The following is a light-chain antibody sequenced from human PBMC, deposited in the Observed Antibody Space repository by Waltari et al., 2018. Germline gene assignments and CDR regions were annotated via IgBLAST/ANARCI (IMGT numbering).Light chain of an antibody. Sequence: QSVLTQPPSVSGAPGQSVTIACTVSSSNIGAGYDVHWYQQLPGRVPKLLIYGNSNPPSGVPDRFTCSKSGTSASLAITGLQAEDEADYYCQSSDSSLASLHVFGTGTKVTVL. J-gene: IGLJ1*01. V-gene: IGLV1-40*01. CDR1: SSNIGAGYD. CDR2: GNS. CDR3: QSSDSSLASLHV.